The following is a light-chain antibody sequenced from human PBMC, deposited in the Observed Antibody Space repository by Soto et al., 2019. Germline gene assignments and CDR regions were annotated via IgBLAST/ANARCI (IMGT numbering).Light chain of an antibody. CDR1: QSISTW. J-gene: IGKJ4*01. V-gene: IGKV1-5*03. CDR3: QQYNTYPLS. Sequence: DIQMTQSRATLSASVGDRVTITCRASQSISTWLAWYQQKPGKAPKLLIYKASNLEGGVPSRFSGSGSGTEFTITINSLQPDDFATYYCQQYNTYPLSFGGGTTVEIK. CDR2: KAS.